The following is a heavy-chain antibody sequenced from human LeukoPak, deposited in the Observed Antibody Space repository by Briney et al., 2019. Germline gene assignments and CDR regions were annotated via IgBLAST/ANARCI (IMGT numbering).Heavy chain of an antibody. V-gene: IGHV4-34*01. CDR2: INHSGST. D-gene: IGHD3-10*01. J-gene: IGHJ5*02. CDR1: GGSLSGYY. CDR3: ARNKYYYGSGNYGVPNWFDP. Sequence: PSETLSLTCAVYGGSLSGYYWTWIRQAPGKGLEWIGEINHSGSTNYNPSLKRRVTISVDTSKNQFSLKLNSVTAADTAVYYCARNKYYYGSGNYGVPNWFDPWGQGTLVTVSS.